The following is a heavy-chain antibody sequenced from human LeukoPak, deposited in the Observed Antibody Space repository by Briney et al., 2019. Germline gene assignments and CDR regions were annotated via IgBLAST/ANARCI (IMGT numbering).Heavy chain of an antibody. V-gene: IGHV3-30*03. Sequence: GGSLRLSCAASGFTFSSYGMRWVRQAPGKGLEWVAVISYDGSDKYYAASVEGLFTISRDNSNNMLYLQVNSLRAEDTAVYFCARGPYYGSGTFDYWGQGTLVTVSS. CDR1: GFTFSSYG. J-gene: IGHJ4*02. D-gene: IGHD3-10*01. CDR2: ISYDGSDK. CDR3: ARGPYYGSGTFDY.